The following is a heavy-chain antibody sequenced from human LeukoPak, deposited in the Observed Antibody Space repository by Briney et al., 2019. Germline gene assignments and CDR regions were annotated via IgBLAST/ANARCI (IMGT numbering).Heavy chain of an antibody. CDR2: INASGGNT. CDR3: TKPASGGAARQYYFDY. Sequence: GGSLRLSCAASGFTFSTYAMTWVRQAPGKGLEWVSTINASGGNTYYADSVKGRFSISRDSSKNTLYLQMNSLRADDTAIYYCTKPASGGAARQYYFDYWGQGTLVTVSS. D-gene: IGHD6-6*01. J-gene: IGHJ4*02. CDR1: GFTFSTYA. V-gene: IGHV3-23*01.